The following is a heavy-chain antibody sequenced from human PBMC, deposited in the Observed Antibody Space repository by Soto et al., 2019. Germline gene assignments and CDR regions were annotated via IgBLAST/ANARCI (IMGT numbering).Heavy chain of an antibody. CDR1: GYSFTSYW. CDR3: ARTEQWLDNWFDP. V-gene: IGHV5-10-1*01. CDR2: IDPSDSYT. Sequence: GESLKISCKGSGYSFTSYWISWVRQMPGKGLEWMGRIDPSDSYTNYSPSFQGHVTISADKSISTAYLQWSSLKASDTAMYYCARTEQWLDNWFDPWGQGTLVTVS. D-gene: IGHD6-19*01. J-gene: IGHJ5*02.